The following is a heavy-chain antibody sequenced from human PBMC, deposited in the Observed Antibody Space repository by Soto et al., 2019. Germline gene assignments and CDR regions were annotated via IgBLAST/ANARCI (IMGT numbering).Heavy chain of an antibody. CDR1: GYSFTNYG. Sequence: QIHLEQSRIEMKEPGTSLKISCATSGYSFTNYGISWVRQAPGQGLEWMGWISGYNGNTKYAQSFHDRVVMTADKFTSTGYLEMGNLRSNDTAVYYCARANTWVTGRVGTHWGQGTKVTVSS. V-gene: IGHV1-18*01. CDR2: ISGYNGNT. CDR3: ARANTWVTGRVGTH. D-gene: IGHD1-1*01. J-gene: IGHJ4*02.